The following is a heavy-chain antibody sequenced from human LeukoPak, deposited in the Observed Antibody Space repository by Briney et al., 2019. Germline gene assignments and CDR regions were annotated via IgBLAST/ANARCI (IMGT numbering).Heavy chain of an antibody. V-gene: IGHV3-30-3*01. CDR2: ISYDGSNK. Sequence: GGSLRLSCAASGFTFSSYAMHWVRQAPGKGLEWVAVISYDGSNKYYADSVKGRFTISRDNAKNSLYLQMNSLRAEDTAVYYCASFNHYYDSSGYYEVLDYWGQGTLVTVSS. D-gene: IGHD3-22*01. CDR3: ASFNHYYDSSGYYEVLDY. J-gene: IGHJ4*02. CDR1: GFTFSSYA.